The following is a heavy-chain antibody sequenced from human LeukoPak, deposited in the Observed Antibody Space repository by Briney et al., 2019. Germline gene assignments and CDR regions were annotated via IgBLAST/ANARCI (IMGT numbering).Heavy chain of an antibody. CDR3: ARARNGDKFDY. CDR2: ISYSGSS. V-gene: IGHV4-59*01. J-gene: IGHJ4*02. Sequence: SETLSLTCTVYGDSISNYYWSWIRQSPGKGLEWIAYISYSGSSNYNPSLKSRVTISVDTSKNQFSLKLTSVTAADTAVYYCARARNGDKFDYWGQGTLVTVSS. CDR1: GDSISNYY. D-gene: IGHD4-17*01.